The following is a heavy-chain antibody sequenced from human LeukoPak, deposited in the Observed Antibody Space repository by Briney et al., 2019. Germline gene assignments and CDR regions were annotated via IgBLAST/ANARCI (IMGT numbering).Heavy chain of an antibody. V-gene: IGHV4-31*03. J-gene: IGHJ2*01. CDR1: GGSISSGDYY. Sequence: SETLSLTCTVSGGSISSGDYYWTWIRQHPGKGLEWIWYIYHSGYTYYNPSLKSRVTMSLDTSKNKFSLKLSSVTAADTAVYYCVRGRYDSSGYNYWYFDLWGRGTLVTVSS. D-gene: IGHD3-22*01. CDR2: IYHSGYT. CDR3: VRGRYDSSGYNYWYFDL.